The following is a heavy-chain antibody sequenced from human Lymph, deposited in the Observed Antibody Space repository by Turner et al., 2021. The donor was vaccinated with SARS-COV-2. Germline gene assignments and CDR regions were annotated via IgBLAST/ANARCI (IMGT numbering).Heavy chain of an antibody. CDR2: ISGSGGST. D-gene: IGHD3-22*01. J-gene: IGHJ4*02. CDR1: GLTFSSSA. CDR3: AKNEMSMILVAITLFDY. V-gene: IGHV3-23*01. Sequence: EVQLLESGGGLVQPGGSLRLSCAASGLTFSSSAMSWVRQAPGKGLEWVSIISGSGGSTNYADSVKGRFTISRDNSKNTLYLQMNSLRAEDTAVYYCAKNEMSMILVAITLFDYWGQGTLVTVSS.